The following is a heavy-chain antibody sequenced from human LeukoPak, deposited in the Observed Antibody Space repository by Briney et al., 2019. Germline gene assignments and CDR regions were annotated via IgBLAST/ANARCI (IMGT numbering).Heavy chain of an antibody. CDR1: GFTVSSDY. CDR3: AGATKWLAHDF. D-gene: IGHD6-19*01. V-gene: IGHV3-53*01. CDR2: IYSGGTT. Sequence: PGGSLRLSCAASGFTVSSDYMSWVRQAPGKGLEFVSVIYSGGTTYYAASVKGRFTISRDNYKNTLFLQMKSLRADDTAVYYCAGATKWLAHDFWGQGTRVTVSS. J-gene: IGHJ4*02.